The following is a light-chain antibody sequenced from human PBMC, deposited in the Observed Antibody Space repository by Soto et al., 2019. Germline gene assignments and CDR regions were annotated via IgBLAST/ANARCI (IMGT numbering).Light chain of an antibody. CDR1: SSNIGSEY. CDR2: RYN. Sequence: QSVLTQPPSASGTPGQRVTISCSGSSSNIGSEYVVWYQHLPGTAPKLLIYRYNQRPSGVPDRFAGSKSGTSASLAISGLRSEDEADYYCAARDDSLSGHWVFGGGTKLTVL. CDR3: AARDDSLSGHWV. J-gene: IGLJ3*02. V-gene: IGLV1-47*01.